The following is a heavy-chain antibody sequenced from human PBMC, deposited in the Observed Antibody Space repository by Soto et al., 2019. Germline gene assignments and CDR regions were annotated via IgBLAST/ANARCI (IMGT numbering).Heavy chain of an antibody. D-gene: IGHD6-19*01. CDR2: LYWNYDK. CDR3: AHRLGSGVVFFDY. Sequence: QITLKESGPTLMKPTQTLTLTCTFSGFSRSSSGAGVAWIRQPPGKALEWLALLYWNYDKRYSPSLESRLTITKDTSKNQVVLTMTNMDPLDTATYYCAHRLGSGVVFFDYWGQGILVTVSS. CDR1: GFSRSSSGAG. J-gene: IGHJ4*02. V-gene: IGHV2-5*01.